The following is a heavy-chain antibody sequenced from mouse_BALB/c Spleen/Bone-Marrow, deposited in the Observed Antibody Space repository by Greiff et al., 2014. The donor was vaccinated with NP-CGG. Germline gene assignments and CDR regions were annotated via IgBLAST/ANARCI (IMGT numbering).Heavy chain of an antibody. D-gene: IGHD1-1*01. J-gene: IGHJ3*01. CDR2: INPCSGYT. CDR3: ARSRDFTTGFAY. Sequence: QVQLKESGAELARPGASVKMSCKASGYTFTSYTMHWVKQRPGQGLEWIGYINPCSGYTNYNQKFKDKATLTADKSSSTAYMQLSSLTSEDSAVYYCARSRDFTTGFAYWGQGTLVTVSA. V-gene: IGHV1-4*01. CDR1: GYTFTSYT.